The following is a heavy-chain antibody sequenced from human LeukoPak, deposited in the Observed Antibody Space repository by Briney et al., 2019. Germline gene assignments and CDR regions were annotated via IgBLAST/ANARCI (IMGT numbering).Heavy chain of an antibody. CDR1: GFTFSSYG. CDR2: ISSLSGTI. CDR3: AKDFSVYYHDSRVLDY. Sequence: QPGGSLRLSCAASGFTFSSYGMSWVRQAPGEGLEWVSYISSLSGTIYYADSVKGRFTISRDNAKNSLNSLRAEDTAVYYCAKDFSVYYHDSRVLDYWGQGTLVTVSS. D-gene: IGHD3-22*01. V-gene: IGHV3-48*01. J-gene: IGHJ4*02.